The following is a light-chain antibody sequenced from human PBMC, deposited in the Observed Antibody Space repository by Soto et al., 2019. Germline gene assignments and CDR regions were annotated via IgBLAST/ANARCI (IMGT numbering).Light chain of an antibody. Sequence: SVLAHPRSGSGSPGQGVTIACSGSISNIGSKTVKWYQQFPGTAPQLLIYSDDQRPSGVPDRFSGSKSGTSASLAISGLPAEDEADYSCAAWDDSLSGYAFGTGTKVTVL. CDR3: AAWDDSLSGYA. V-gene: IGLV1-44*01. CDR1: ISNIGSKT. CDR2: SDD. J-gene: IGLJ1*01.